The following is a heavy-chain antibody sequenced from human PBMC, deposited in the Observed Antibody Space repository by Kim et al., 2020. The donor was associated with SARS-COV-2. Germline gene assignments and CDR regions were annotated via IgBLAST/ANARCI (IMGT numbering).Heavy chain of an antibody. CDR3: ARGQSSYSSSWYSHYYDSSGGLGFDY. V-gene: IGHV1-18*01. Sequence: ASVKVSCKASGYTFTSYGISWVRQAPGQGLEWMGWISAYNGNTNYAQKLQGRVTMTTDTSTSTAYMELRSLRSDDTAVYYCARGQSSYSSSWYSHYYDSSGGLGFDYWGQGTLVTVSS. D-gene: IGHD3-22*01. CDR1: GYTFTSYG. J-gene: IGHJ4*02. CDR2: ISAYNGNT.